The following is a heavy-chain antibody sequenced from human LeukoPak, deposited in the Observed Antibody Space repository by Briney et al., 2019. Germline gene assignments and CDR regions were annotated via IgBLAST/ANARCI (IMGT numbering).Heavy chain of an antibody. CDR2: ISYDGSNK. J-gene: IGHJ4*02. D-gene: IGHD3-9*01. CDR1: GFTFSSYG. CDR3: AKDGIDDILTGYYTVGYYFDY. Sequence: GRSLRLSCAASGFTFSSYGMHWVRQAPGKGLEWVAVISYDGSNKYYADSVKGRFTISRDNSKNTLYLQMNSLRAEDTAVYYCAKDGIDDILTGYYTVGYYFDYWGQGVLVTVSS. V-gene: IGHV3-30*18.